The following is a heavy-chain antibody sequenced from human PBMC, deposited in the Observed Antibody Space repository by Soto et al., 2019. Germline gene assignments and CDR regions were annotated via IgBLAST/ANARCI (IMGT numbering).Heavy chain of an antibody. CDR2: IYYSGST. CDR3: ARERRGGYWFDP. J-gene: IGHJ5*02. Sequence: QVQLQESGPGLVKPSQTLSLTCTVSGGSISSSDYYWSWIRQPPGKGLEWIGYIYYSGSTYYNPSLKSRVTISVETSKNQFSLKLSSVTAADTAVYYCARERRGGYWFDPWGQGTLVTVSS. V-gene: IGHV4-30-4*01. CDR1: GGSISSSDYY.